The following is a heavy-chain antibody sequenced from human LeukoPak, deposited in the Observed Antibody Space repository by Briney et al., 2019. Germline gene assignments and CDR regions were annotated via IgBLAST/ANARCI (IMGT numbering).Heavy chain of an antibody. D-gene: IGHD2-8*01. CDR1: GGSISSYY. Sequence: SETLSPTCTVSGGSISSYYWSWIRQPPGKGLEWIGYIYYSGSTNYNPSLKSRVTISVDTSKNQFSLKLSSVTAADTAVYYCARHPLYCTNGVCRYYYYYMDVWGKGTTVTVSS. CDR2: IYYSGST. J-gene: IGHJ6*03. CDR3: ARHPLYCTNGVCRYYYYYMDV. V-gene: IGHV4-59*08.